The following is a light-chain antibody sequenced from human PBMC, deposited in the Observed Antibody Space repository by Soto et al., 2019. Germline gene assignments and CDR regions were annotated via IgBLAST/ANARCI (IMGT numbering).Light chain of an antibody. CDR3: QQCGSSPQG. Sequence: EIVLTQSPGTLSLSPWERATLSCRASQSVSNNYLAWYQQKPGQAPRLLIYGASTRATGIPARFSGTGSGTDFTLTVSSLQSEDFAVYYCQQCGSSPQGFGGGTKVDIK. CDR1: QSVSNNY. CDR2: GAS. V-gene: IGKV3-20*01. J-gene: IGKJ4*01.